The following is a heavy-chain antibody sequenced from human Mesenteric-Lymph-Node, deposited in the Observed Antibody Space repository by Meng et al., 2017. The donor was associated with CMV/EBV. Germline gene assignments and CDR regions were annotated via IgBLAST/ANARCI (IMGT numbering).Heavy chain of an antibody. Sequence: ASVKVSCKASGYTFTSYDINWVRQAPGQGLEWMGWINPNNGGTKYAQNFQGRVTMTRDTSITTAYMELSRLASDDTAVYYCARPTGGITILGVAYDMDVWGQGTTVTVSS. V-gene: IGHV1-2*02. CDR2: INPNNGGT. D-gene: IGHD3-3*01. CDR1: GYTFTSYD. CDR3: ARPTGGITILGVAYDMDV. J-gene: IGHJ6*02.